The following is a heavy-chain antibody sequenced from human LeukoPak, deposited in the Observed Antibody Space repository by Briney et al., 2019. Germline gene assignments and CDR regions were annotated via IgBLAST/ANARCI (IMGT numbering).Heavy chain of an antibody. CDR1: GGSISSSNW. V-gene: IGHV4-4*02. CDR2: IYHSGST. D-gene: IGHD4-11*01. J-gene: IGHJ6*02. CDR3: ASLYSNYGYYYYYYGMDV. Sequence: SGTLSLTCAVSGGSISSSNWWSWVRQPPGKGLEWIGEIYHSGSTNYDPSLKSRVTISVDTSKDQFSLKLSSVTAADTAVYYCASLYSNYGYYYYYYGMDVWGQGTTVTVSS.